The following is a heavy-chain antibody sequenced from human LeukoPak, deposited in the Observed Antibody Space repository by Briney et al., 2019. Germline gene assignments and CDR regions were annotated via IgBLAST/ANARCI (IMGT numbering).Heavy chain of an antibody. J-gene: IGHJ4*02. CDR2: IYTSGYT. CDR1: GDSISSGSYY. Sequence: SETLSLTCTVTGDSISSGSYYWSWIRQPAGKGLEWIGRIYTSGYTNYNPSLKSRVTMSVDTSKNQFSLKVTSVTAADTAVYYCAREITAGSYYFDYWGQGTLVTVSS. V-gene: IGHV4-61*02. D-gene: IGHD1-26*01. CDR3: AREITAGSYYFDY.